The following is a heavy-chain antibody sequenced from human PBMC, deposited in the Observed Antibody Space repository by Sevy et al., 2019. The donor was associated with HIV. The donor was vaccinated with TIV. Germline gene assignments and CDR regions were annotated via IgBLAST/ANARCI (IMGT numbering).Heavy chain of an antibody. CDR3: ASRGVVEYSSSSVGMGAFDI. CDR2: INPNSGGT. Sequence: ASVKVSCKASGYTFTGYYMHWVRQAPGQGLEWMGWINPNSGGTNYAQKFQGRVTMTRDTSISTAYMELSRLRSDDTAVYYCASRGVVEYSSSSVGMGAFDIWGQGTMVTVSS. J-gene: IGHJ3*02. D-gene: IGHD6-6*01. V-gene: IGHV1-2*02. CDR1: GYTFTGYY.